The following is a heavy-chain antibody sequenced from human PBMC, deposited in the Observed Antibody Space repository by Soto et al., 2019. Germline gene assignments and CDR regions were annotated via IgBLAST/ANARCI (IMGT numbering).Heavy chain of an antibody. J-gene: IGHJ4*02. CDR2: ISGSGGST. D-gene: IGHD5-12*01. V-gene: IGHV3-23*01. CDR3: VKGRGYSGYEAFDY. CDR1: GFTFSSYA. Sequence: GGSLRLSCAASGFTFSSYAMSWVRQAPGKGLEWVSAISGSGGSTYYADSVKGRFTISRDNSKNTLYLQMNSLRAEDTAGYYCVKGRGYSGYEAFDYRGQRTPVTVSS.